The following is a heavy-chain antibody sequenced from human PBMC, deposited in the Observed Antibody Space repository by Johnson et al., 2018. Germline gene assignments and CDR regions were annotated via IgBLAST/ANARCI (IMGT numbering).Heavy chain of an antibody. D-gene: IGHD6-19*01. CDR1: GFTFSDYY. V-gene: IGHV3-11*04. CDR2: ISSSGSTI. J-gene: IGHJ1*01. CDR3: ATKIGYSSGWGLFQH. Sequence: VQLVESGGGLVKPGGSXRLSCAASGFTFSDYYMSWIRQAPGKGLEWVSYISSSGSTIYYADSVKGRFTISRDNSKNTLYLQMNSLRDEDTAVYYCATKIGYSSGWGLFQHWGQGTLVTVSS.